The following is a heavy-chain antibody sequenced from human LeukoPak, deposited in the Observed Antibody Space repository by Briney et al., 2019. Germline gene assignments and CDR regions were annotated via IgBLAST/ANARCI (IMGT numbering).Heavy chain of an antibody. CDR1: GFTFKSYG. J-gene: IGHJ4*02. D-gene: IGHD6-13*01. V-gene: IGHV3-33*01. CDR3: ARVSGYSGTWYVDY. Sequence: GRSLRLSCVASGFTFKSYGMHWVRHAPGKGLEWVAIIWYDGSNKYYADFVKGPFTTSRDNSKNTLYLQLNSLRADDTAVYYCARVSGYSGTWYVDYWGQGTLVTVSS. CDR2: IWYDGSNK.